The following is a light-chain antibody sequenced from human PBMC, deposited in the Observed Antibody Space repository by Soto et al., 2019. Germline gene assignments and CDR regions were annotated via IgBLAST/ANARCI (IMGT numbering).Light chain of an antibody. CDR3: QQRKSYPIT. V-gene: IGKV1-9*01. CDR2: AAS. Sequence: DIQLTQSPSFLSASVGDRVTITCRASQDINTYLAWYQQKPGKAPKLLIFAASTLQNGVPSRFSRSGSGTEFTVTITSLQTEDFATYYCQQRKSYPITFGQGTRLVIK. J-gene: IGKJ5*01. CDR1: QDINTY.